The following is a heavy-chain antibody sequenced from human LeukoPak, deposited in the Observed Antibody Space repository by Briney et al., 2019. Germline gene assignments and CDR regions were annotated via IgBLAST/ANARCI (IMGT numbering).Heavy chain of an antibody. CDR3: ARDSYCSSTSCSPEPYYYYMDV. J-gene: IGHJ6*03. CDR2: INTDGSST. Sequence: PGGSLRLSCAASGFTFSSYWMHWVRQAPGKGLVWVSRINTDGSSTSYADSVKGRFTISRDSAKNTLYLQMNSLRAEDTVVYYCARDSYCSSTSCSPEPYYYYMDVWGKGTTVTVSS. CDR1: GFTFSSYW. D-gene: IGHD2-2*01. V-gene: IGHV3-74*01.